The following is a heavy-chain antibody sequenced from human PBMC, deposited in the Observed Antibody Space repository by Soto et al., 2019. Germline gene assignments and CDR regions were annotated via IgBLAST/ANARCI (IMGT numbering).Heavy chain of an antibody. J-gene: IGHJ6*02. D-gene: IGHD2-2*01. V-gene: IGHV1-2*04. Sequence: ASVKVSCKASGYTFTGYYMHWVRQAPGQGLEWIGWINPNSGGTNYAQKFQGWVTMTRDTSISTAYMELSRLRSDDTAVYYCAREGYCSSTSCPRGYYYGMDVWGQGTTVTVSS. CDR2: INPNSGGT. CDR1: GYTFTGYY. CDR3: AREGYCSSTSCPRGYYYGMDV.